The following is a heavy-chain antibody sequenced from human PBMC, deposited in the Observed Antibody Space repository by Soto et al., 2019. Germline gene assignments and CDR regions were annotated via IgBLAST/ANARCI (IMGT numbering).Heavy chain of an antibody. Sequence: PSETLSLTCTVSGGSISSSSYYWGWIRQPPGKGLEWIGSIYYSGSTYYNPSLKSRVTISVDTSKNQFSLKLSSVTAADTAVYYCARHVRYYDFWSGYYLTDYWGQGTLVTVSS. D-gene: IGHD3-3*01. CDR1: GGSISSSSYY. J-gene: IGHJ4*02. V-gene: IGHV4-39*01. CDR2: IYYSGST. CDR3: ARHVRYYDFWSGYYLTDY.